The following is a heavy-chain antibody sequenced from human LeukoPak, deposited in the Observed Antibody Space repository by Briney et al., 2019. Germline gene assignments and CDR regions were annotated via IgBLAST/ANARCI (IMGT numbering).Heavy chain of an antibody. Sequence: SQTLSLTCAIPGDSVSSNSAAWNWIRQSPSRGLEWLVRTYYRSKWYNDYAVSVKSRITINPDTSKNQFSLQLNSVTPEDTAVYYCARDQRGSYYPYYYYGMDVWGQGTTVTVSS. J-gene: IGHJ6*02. D-gene: IGHD1-26*01. V-gene: IGHV6-1*01. CDR1: GDSVSSNSAA. CDR3: ARDQRGSYYPYYYYGMDV. CDR2: TYYRSKWYN.